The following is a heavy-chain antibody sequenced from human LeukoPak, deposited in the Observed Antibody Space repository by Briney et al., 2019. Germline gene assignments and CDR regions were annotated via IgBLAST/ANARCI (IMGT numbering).Heavy chain of an antibody. CDR3: AKATGYSYGTGYFDY. V-gene: IGHV3-9*01. CDR1: GFTFDDYA. J-gene: IGHJ4*02. CDR2: ISWNSGSI. Sequence: GRSLRLSCAASGFTFDDYAMHWVRQAPGKGLEWVSGISWNSGSIGYADSVKGRFTISRDNAKNSLYLQMNSLRAEDTALYYCAKATGYSYGTGYFDYWGQGTLVTVSS. D-gene: IGHD5-18*01.